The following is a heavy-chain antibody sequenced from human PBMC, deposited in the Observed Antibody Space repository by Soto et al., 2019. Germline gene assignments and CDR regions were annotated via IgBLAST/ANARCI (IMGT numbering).Heavy chain of an antibody. Sequence: QVQLVESGGGVVQPGRSLRLSCAASGFTFSSYGMHWVRQAPGKGLEWVAVIWYDGSNKYYADSVKGRFTISRDNSKNTLYLQMNRLRAEDTAVYYCARHQASGVGYYYMDVWGKGTTVTVSS. J-gene: IGHJ6*03. V-gene: IGHV3-33*01. CDR2: IWYDGSNK. D-gene: IGHD3-10*01. CDR3: ARHQASGVGYYYMDV. CDR1: GFTFSSYG.